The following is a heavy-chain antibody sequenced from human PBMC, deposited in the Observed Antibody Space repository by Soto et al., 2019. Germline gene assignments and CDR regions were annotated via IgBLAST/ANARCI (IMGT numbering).Heavy chain of an antibody. J-gene: IGHJ3*01. V-gene: IGHV3-11*06. CDR3: ATNYQELSDDAFDV. CDR2: ISRNSRYT. CDR1: GFTFSDYF. D-gene: IGHD1-26*01. Sequence: QVQLVESGGGLVKPGGSLRLSCAASGFTFSDYFMAWIRQAPGKGLEWIAYISRNSRYTNFADSVRGRFTISRDNAKNSLYLQMNDLSAEDTAVYYCATNYQELSDDAFDVWGQGTMVTVSS.